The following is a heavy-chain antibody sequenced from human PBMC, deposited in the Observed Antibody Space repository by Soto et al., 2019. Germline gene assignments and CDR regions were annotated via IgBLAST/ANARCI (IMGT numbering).Heavy chain of an antibody. J-gene: IGHJ5*02. CDR1: GGSFSGYY. Sequence: SETLSLTCAVYGGSFSGYYWSWIRQHPGMGLEWIGEINHSGSTNYNPSLKSRVTISIDTSMNQFSLELDSVTAADTAVYYCARAPYSSSRSFDPWGQGTLVTVSS. CDR2: INHSGST. CDR3: ARAPYSSSRSFDP. V-gene: IGHV4-34*09. D-gene: IGHD2-2*01.